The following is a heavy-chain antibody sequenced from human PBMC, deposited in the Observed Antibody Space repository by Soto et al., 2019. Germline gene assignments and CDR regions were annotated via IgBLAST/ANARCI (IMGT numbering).Heavy chain of an antibody. CDR2: TIPMFGTP. CDR3: ARPLRDRNYYYGMAV. J-gene: IGHJ6*02. Sequence: QVQLVQSGAEMQQPGASVRVSCKASGGTFSKYAFSWVRQAPGQGLEWLGGTIPMFGTPNYAQKFQGRVVISAAESTATVYMELSSLRSEDTAVYFCARPLRDRNYYYGMAVWCQGTTVTVSS. V-gene: IGHV1-69*01. CDR1: GGTFSKYA. D-gene: IGHD3-22*01.